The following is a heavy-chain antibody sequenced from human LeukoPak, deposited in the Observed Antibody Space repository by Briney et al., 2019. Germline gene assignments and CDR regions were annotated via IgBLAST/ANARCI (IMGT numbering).Heavy chain of an antibody. Sequence: ASVKVSCKASGYTFTSYDINWVRQATGQGLEWVGWMNPNSGNTGYAQKFQGRVTMTRNTSISTAYMELSSLRSEDTAVYYCAGGGIVVVPAAPGYYYYYYYMDVWGKGTTVTISS. V-gene: IGHV1-8*01. CDR2: MNPNSGNT. CDR3: AGGGIVVVPAAPGYYYYYYYMDV. D-gene: IGHD2-2*01. CDR1: GYTFTSYD. J-gene: IGHJ6*03.